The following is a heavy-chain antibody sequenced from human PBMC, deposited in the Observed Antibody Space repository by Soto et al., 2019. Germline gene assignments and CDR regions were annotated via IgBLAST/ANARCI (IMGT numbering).Heavy chain of an antibody. CDR2: IYYSGST. V-gene: IGHV4-39*01. J-gene: IGHJ6*03. CDR3: ARRGYCSSTSCYSGVRGYYYYYMDV. Sequence: SETLSLTCTVSGGSISSSSYYWGWIRQPPGKGLEWIGSIYYSGSTYYNPSPKGRVTISVDTSKNQFSLKLSSVTAADTAVYYCARRGYCSSTSCYSGVRGYYYYYMDVWGKGTTVTVSS. D-gene: IGHD2-2*01. CDR1: GGSISSSSYY.